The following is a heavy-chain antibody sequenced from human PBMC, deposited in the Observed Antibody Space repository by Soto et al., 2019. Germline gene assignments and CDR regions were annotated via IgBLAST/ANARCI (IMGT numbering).Heavy chain of an antibody. Sequence: QLQLQESGPGLVKPSETLSLTYTVSGGSISSSSYYWGWIRQPPGKGLEWIGSIYYSGSTYYNPSLKSRVTXXVXTXXNQFSLKLSSVTAADTAVYYCARPFYSSGWYYFDYWGQGTLVTVSS. J-gene: IGHJ4*02. V-gene: IGHV4-39*01. CDR2: IYYSGST. D-gene: IGHD6-19*01. CDR3: ARPFYSSGWYYFDY. CDR1: GGSISSSSYY.